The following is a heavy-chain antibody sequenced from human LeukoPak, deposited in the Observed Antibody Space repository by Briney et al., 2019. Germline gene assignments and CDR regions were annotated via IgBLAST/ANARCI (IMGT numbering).Heavy chain of an antibody. J-gene: IGHJ6*02. CDR2: IIPIFGTA. Sequence: SVKVSCKASGGTFSSYAISWVRQAPGQGLEWMGGIIPIFGTANYAQKFQGRVTITTDESTSTAYMELRSLRSDDTAVYYCARNPHHDYGDYLYYYYGMDVWGQGTTVTVSS. CDR1: GGTFSSYA. V-gene: IGHV1-69*05. CDR3: ARNPHHDYGDYLYYYYGMDV. D-gene: IGHD4-17*01.